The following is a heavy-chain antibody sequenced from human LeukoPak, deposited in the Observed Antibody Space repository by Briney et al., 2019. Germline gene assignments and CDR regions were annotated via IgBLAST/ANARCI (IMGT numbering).Heavy chain of an antibody. CDR3: ARHPRDSQYSSGWYWAFDI. V-gene: IGHV4-39*01. J-gene: IGHJ3*02. Sequence: PSETLSLTCTVSGGSISSSSYYWGWIRQPPGKGLEWIGSIYYSGSTYYNPSLKSRVTISVDTSKNQFSLKLSSVTAADTAVYYCARHPRDSQYSSGWYWAFDIWGQGTMVTVSS. CDR2: IYYSGST. D-gene: IGHD6-19*01. CDR1: GGSISSSSYY.